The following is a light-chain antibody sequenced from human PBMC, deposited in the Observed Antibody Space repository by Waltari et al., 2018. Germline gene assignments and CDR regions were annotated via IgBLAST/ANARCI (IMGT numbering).Light chain of an antibody. V-gene: IGKV6-21*01. CDR2: YAS. Sequence: IVLTQSPDFQSVIPQEKVTITCRASQSIGSSLHWYQQKPGQAPKLLIQYASQSFSGVPSRFSGVGSGTDFTLTINGLEPDDIATYYCHQSTSLPYTFGQGTKLEI. CDR3: HQSTSLPYT. J-gene: IGKJ2*01. CDR1: QSIGSS.